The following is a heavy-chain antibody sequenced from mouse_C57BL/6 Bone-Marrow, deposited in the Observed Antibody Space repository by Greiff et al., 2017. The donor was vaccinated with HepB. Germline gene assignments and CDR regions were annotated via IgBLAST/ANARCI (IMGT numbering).Heavy chain of an antibody. CDR2: ISSGSSTI. D-gene: IGHD1-1*01. J-gene: IGHJ2*01. Sequence: EVKLQESGGGLVKPGGSLKLSCAASGFTFSDYGMHWVRQAPEKGLEWVAYISSGSSTIYYADTVKGRFTISRDNAKNTLFLQMTSLRSEDTAMYYCARFHYYGSRDHYFDYWGQGTTLTVSS. CDR3: ARFHYYGSRDHYFDY. V-gene: IGHV5-17*01. CDR1: GFTFSDYG.